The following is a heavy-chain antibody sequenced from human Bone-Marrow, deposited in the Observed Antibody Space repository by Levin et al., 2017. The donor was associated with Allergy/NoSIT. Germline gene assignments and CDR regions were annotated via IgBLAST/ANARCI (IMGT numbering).Heavy chain of an antibody. CDR2: ISYDGSNK. Sequence: LSLTCAASGFTFSSYAMHWVRQAPGKGLEWVAVISYDGSNKYYADSVKGRFTISRDNSKNTLYLQMNSLRAEDTAVYYCARVGLESSSGWYSVLDYWGQGTLVTVSS. J-gene: IGHJ4*02. V-gene: IGHV3-30-3*01. CDR1: GFTFSSYA. D-gene: IGHD6-19*01. CDR3: ARVGLESSSGWYSVLDY.